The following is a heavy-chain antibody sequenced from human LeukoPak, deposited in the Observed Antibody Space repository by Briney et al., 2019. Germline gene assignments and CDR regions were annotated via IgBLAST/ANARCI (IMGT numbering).Heavy chain of an antibody. J-gene: IGHJ3*01. CDR1: GFTFSGYS. Sequence: GGSLRLSCAGSGFTFSGYSLNWVRQAPGKGLEWVLSITSSGSSMYYADSVKGRFTISRDNAESSVYLQMNSLRVDDTGLYYCTRDIDDVLTGDDAFDVWGQGTVVTVSS. V-gene: IGHV3-21*03. CDR2: ITSSGSSM. D-gene: IGHD3-9*01. CDR3: TRDIDDVLTGDDAFDV.